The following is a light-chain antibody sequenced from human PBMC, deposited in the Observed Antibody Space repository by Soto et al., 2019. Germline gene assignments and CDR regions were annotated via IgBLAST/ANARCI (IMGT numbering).Light chain of an antibody. Sequence: DIVMTQSPDSLAVSLGERATINCKSSQSVLYSSNNKNYLAWYQQKPGQPPKLLIYWASTRESGVPDRFSGSGSGTDFTLTISSLQAEDVAVYDCQQYYRTPDLTFGGGTKVAIK. CDR2: WAS. CDR1: QSVLYSSNNKNY. V-gene: IGKV4-1*01. CDR3: QQYYRTPDLT. J-gene: IGKJ4*01.